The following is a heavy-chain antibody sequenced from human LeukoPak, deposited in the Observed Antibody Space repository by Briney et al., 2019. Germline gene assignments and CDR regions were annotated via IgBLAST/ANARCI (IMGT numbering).Heavy chain of an antibody. CDR3: ARGSRIQLWLF. V-gene: IGHV4-39*01. CDR1: GGSISSSSYY. Sequence: SETLSLTCTVSGGSISSSSYYWGWIRQPPGKGLEWIGSIYYSGSTYYNPSLKSRVTISVDTSKNQFSLKPSSVTAADTAVYYCARGSRIQLWLFWGQGTLVTVSS. CDR2: IYYSGST. D-gene: IGHD5-18*01. J-gene: IGHJ4*02.